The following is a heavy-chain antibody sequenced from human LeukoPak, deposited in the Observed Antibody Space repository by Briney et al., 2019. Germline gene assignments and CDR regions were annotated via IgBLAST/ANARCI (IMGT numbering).Heavy chain of an antibody. Sequence: SETLSLTCTVSGGSISSHYWSWIRQPPGKGLEWIGYIYYSGSTNSNPSLKSRVTISVDTSKNQFSLKLSSVTAADTAVYYCARDCGNRNWFDPWGQGTLVTVSS. J-gene: IGHJ5*02. CDR2: IYYSGST. D-gene: IGHD1-14*01. V-gene: IGHV4-59*11. CDR3: ARDCGNRNWFDP. CDR1: GGSISSHY.